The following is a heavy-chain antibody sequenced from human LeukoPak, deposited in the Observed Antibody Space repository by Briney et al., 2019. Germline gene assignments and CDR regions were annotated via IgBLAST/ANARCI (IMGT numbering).Heavy chain of an antibody. J-gene: IGHJ4*02. Sequence: SETLSLTCAVYGGSFSGYYWSWIRQPPGKGLEWIGEINHSGSTNYNPSLKSRVTTSVDTSKNQFSLKLSSVTAADTAVYYCARGERYSSGWYGEYYFDYWGQGTLVTVSS. CDR2: INHSGST. V-gene: IGHV4-34*01. CDR1: GGSFSGYY. D-gene: IGHD6-19*01. CDR3: ARGERYSSGWYGEYYFDY.